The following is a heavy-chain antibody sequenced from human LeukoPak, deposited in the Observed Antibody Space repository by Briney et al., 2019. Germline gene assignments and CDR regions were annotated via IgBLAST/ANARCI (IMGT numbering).Heavy chain of an antibody. CDR3: ARRDVGGVGATAYYYYGMDV. CDR2: INPSGGST. J-gene: IGHJ6*02. CDR1: GYTFTSYY. Sequence: ASVKVSCKASGYTFTSYYMHWVRQAPGQGLEWMGIINPSGGSTSYAQKFQGRVTMTRDTSTSTVYMELSSLRSEDTAVYYCARRDVGGVGATAYYYYGMDVWAKGPRSPSP. V-gene: IGHV1-46*01. D-gene: IGHD1-26*01.